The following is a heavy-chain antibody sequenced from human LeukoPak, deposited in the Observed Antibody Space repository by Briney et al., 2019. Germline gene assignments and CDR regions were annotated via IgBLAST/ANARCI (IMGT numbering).Heavy chain of an antibody. V-gene: IGHV3-30*03. J-gene: IGHJ4*02. Sequence: GGSLRLSCAASGFTFSSYGMHWVRQAPGKGLEWVAVISYDGSNKYYADSVKGRFTISRDNSKNTLYLQMNSLRAEDTAVYYCARRHHQVVPAAMIVTYYFDYWGQGTLVTVSS. CDR3: ARRHHQVVPAAMIVTYYFDY. CDR2: ISYDGSNK. CDR1: GFTFSSYG. D-gene: IGHD2-2*01.